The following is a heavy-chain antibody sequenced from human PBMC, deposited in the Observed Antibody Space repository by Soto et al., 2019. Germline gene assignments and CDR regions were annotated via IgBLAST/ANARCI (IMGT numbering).Heavy chain of an antibody. CDR2: ISGSGGST. D-gene: IGHD2-2*01. J-gene: IGHJ6*02. V-gene: IGHV3-23*01. CDR1: GVTFCSYA. CDR3: AKDLSDIVVVPAAYYYYYYGMDV. Sequence: PGGSLRLSFAASGVTFCSYAMGWVRQAPGKGLEWVSAISGSGGSTYYADSVKGRFTISRDNSKNTLYLQMNSLRAEDTAVYYCAKDLSDIVVVPAAYYYYYYGMDVWGQGTTVTVSS.